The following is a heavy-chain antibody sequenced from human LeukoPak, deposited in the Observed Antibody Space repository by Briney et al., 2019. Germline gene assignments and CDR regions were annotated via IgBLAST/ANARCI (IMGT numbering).Heavy chain of an antibody. CDR1: GYAFTGYY. CDR3: ARGVAGYSKDWFDP. Sequence: ASVKVSCKASGYAFTGYYIHWVRQAPGQGLEWMGWINPNSGGTNYAQKFQGWVTMTRDTSISTAYMELSRLRSDDTAVYYCARGVAGYSKDWFDPWGQGTLVTVSS. V-gene: IGHV1-2*04. J-gene: IGHJ5*02. D-gene: IGHD6-19*01. CDR2: INPNSGGT.